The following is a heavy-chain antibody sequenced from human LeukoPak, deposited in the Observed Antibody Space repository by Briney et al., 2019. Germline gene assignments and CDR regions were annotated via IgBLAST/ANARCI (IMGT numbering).Heavy chain of an antibody. D-gene: IGHD4-17*01. J-gene: IGHJ4*02. Sequence: GGSLRLSCAASGFPSSSYAMSWVRQAPGRGLEWVSIISGSGGGTYYADSVKGRFTISGDNSKNTVYLQMNSLRAEDTALYYCAKGGVYGDYYFDYWGQGTLVTVSS. CDR2: ISGSGGGT. CDR1: GFPSSSYA. V-gene: IGHV3-23*01. CDR3: AKGGVYGDYYFDY.